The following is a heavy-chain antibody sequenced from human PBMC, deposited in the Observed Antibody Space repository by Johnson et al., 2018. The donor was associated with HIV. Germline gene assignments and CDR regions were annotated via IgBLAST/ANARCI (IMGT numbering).Heavy chain of an antibody. CDR3: ARGCLTGTPSDAFDI. Sequence: QVQLVEPGGGVVQPGRSLRISCAASGFTFSSYAMHWDRQAPGKGPARVDVNTYDGRKKYYADSVKGRFPHSRDISKNTLHLQMNSLRAQDTAVYYCARGCLTGTPSDAFDIWCQWTMVTVSS. J-gene: IGHJ3*02. CDR2: NTYDGRKK. D-gene: IGHD1-1*01. CDR1: GFTFSSYA. V-gene: IGHV3-30*04.